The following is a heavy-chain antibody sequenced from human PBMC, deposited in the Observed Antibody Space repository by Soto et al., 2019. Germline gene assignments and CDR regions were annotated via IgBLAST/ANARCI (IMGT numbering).Heavy chain of an antibody. CDR3: TTVLLWFGESPDY. J-gene: IGHJ4*02. Sequence: GSLRLSCAASGXTFSGSAMHWVRQASGKGLEWVGRIRSKANSYATAYAASVKGMFTISRDYSKNTAYLQMDSLKTEDTAVYYCTTVLLWFGESPDYWGQGTLGTVSS. D-gene: IGHD3-10*01. CDR2: IRSKANSYAT. V-gene: IGHV3-73*01. CDR1: GXTFSGSA.